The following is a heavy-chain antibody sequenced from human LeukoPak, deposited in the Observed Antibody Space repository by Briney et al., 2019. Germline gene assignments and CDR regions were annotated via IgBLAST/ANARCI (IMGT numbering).Heavy chain of an antibody. CDR1: GLIVSSNY. CDR2: LYSGGSI. Sequence: GGSLRLSCAASGLIVSSNYMSWVRQAPGKGLEWVSVLYSGGSIYYADSVKGRFTISRDNSKNTLYLQMNSLRAEDTAVYYCARDPSRGLYYFDHWGQGTLVIVSS. CDR3: ARDPSRGLYYFDH. J-gene: IGHJ4*02. D-gene: IGHD3/OR15-3a*01. V-gene: IGHV3-53*01.